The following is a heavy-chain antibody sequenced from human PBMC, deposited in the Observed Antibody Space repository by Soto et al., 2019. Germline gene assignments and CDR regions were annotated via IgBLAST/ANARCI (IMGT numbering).Heavy chain of an antibody. D-gene: IGHD6-25*01. CDR2: IYYSGST. CDR3: ARVAPTTRDDAFDI. CDR1: GGSTSSYY. Sequence: SETLSLTCIVSGGSTSSYYWSWIRQPPGKGLEWIGYIYYSGSTNYNPSLKSRVTISVDTSKNQFSLKLSSVTAADTAVYYCARVAPTTRDDAFDIWGQGTMVTVSS. J-gene: IGHJ3*02. V-gene: IGHV4-59*12.